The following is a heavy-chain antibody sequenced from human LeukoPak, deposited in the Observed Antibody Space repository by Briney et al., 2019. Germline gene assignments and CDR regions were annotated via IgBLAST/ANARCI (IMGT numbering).Heavy chain of an antibody. V-gene: IGHV1-2*02. CDR3: ARSSSSWYNAFDI. Sequence: GASVKVSCKASGYTFIGYYMHWVRQAPGQGLEWMGWIHPNSGGTYFAQKFQGRVTMTRDTSISTAYLEMRSDDTAVYYCARSSSSWYNAFDIWGQGTMVTVSS. CDR1: GYTFIGYY. CDR2: IHPNSGGT. J-gene: IGHJ3*02. D-gene: IGHD6-13*01.